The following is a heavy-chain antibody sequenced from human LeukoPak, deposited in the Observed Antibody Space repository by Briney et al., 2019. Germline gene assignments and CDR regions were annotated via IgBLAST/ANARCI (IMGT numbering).Heavy chain of an antibody. Sequence: PGGSLRLSCAASGFTFSSYAMSWVRQAPGKGLEWVSAISGSGGSTYYADSVKGRFTISRDNSENTLYLQMNSLRAEDTAVYYCAKVPRYCSSTSCKRPYYYGMDVWGQGTTVTVSS. J-gene: IGHJ6*02. D-gene: IGHD2-2*01. V-gene: IGHV3-23*01. CDR1: GFTFSSYA. CDR2: ISGSGGST. CDR3: AKVPRYCSSTSCKRPYYYGMDV.